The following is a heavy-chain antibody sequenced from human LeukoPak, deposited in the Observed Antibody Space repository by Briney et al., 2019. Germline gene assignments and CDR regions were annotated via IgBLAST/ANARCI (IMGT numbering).Heavy chain of an antibody. CDR1: GGSISSYY. D-gene: IGHD5-24*01. Sequence: PSETLSLTCTGSGGSISSYYWSWIRQPPGKGLEGIGYIYTSGSTNYNPSLRSRVTISVDTSKNQFSLKLSSATAADTAVYYCASRESRDGYSPIWGQGTMVTVSS. CDR2: IYTSGST. CDR3: ASRESRDGYSPI. V-gene: IGHV4-4*09. J-gene: IGHJ3*02.